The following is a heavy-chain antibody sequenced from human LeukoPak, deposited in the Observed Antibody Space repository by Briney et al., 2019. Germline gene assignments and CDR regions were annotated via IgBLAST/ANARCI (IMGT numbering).Heavy chain of an antibody. J-gene: IGHJ4*02. D-gene: IGHD1-26*01. V-gene: IGHV7-4-1*02. CDR1: GYTFTSYA. CDR3: ARATRRSGSYDRVIDY. CDR2: INTNTGNP. Sequence: ASVRVSCKASGYTFTSYAMNWVRQAPGQGLEWMGWINTNTGNPTYAQGFTGRFVFSLDTFVSTAYLQISSLKAEDTAVYYCARATRRSGSYDRVIDYWGQGTLVTVSS.